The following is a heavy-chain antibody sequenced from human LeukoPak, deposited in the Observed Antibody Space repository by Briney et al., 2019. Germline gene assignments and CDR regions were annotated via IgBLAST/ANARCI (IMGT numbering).Heavy chain of an antibody. Sequence: ASVKVSCKASGYTFTSYGISWVRQAPGQGLEWMGWISAYNGNTNYAQKLQGRVTMTTDTSTSTAYMELRSLRSDDTAVYYCARDGGAPVGATFRYYYYYYMDVWGKGTTVTISS. CDR1: GYTFTSYG. CDR3: ARDGGAPVGATFRYYYYYYMDV. V-gene: IGHV1-18*01. J-gene: IGHJ6*03. CDR2: ISAYNGNT. D-gene: IGHD1-26*01.